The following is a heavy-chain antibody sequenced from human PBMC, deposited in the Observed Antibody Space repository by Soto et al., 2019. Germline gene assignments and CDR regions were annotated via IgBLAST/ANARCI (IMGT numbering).Heavy chain of an antibody. J-gene: IGHJ4*02. CDR1: GFTFSSYS. CDR2: ISSSSSTI. V-gene: IGHV3-48*01. D-gene: IGHD2-15*01. Sequence: EVQLVESGGGLVQPGGSLRLSCAASGFTFSSYSMNWVRRAPGKGLEWVSYISSSSSTIYYADSVKGRFTISRDNAKNSLYLQMNSLRAEDTAVYYCAGVGWYFDYWGQGTLVTVSS. CDR3: AGVGWYFDY.